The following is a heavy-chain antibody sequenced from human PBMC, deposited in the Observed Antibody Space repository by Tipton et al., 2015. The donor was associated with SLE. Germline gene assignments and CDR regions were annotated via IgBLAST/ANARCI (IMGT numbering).Heavy chain of an antibody. Sequence: SLRLSCAASGFTFSRYWMHWVRQGPGQGLVWVSHINGDGSSTRYADSVKGRFTISRDNAKNTLYLQMDSLRDEDTAVYYCAKSTGPTVTIYDYWGQGTLVTVSS. CDR3: AKSTGPTVTIYDY. CDR2: INGDGSST. D-gene: IGHD4-17*01. CDR1: GFTFSRYW. V-gene: IGHV3-74*01. J-gene: IGHJ4*02.